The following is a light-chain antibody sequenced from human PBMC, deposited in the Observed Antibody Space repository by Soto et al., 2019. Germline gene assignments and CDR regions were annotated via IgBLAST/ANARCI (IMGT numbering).Light chain of an antibody. CDR1: SSNIGSNY. V-gene: IGLV1-47*01. J-gene: IGLJ2*01. Sequence: QSVLTQPPSASGTPGQRVTISCSGSSSNIGSNYVYWYQQLPGTAPKLLIYRNNQRPSGVPDRFSGSKSGTSASLAISGLRSEDEADCYCAAWDDSLSGPADVVFGGGTKLTVL. CDR3: AAWDDSLSGPADVV. CDR2: RNN.